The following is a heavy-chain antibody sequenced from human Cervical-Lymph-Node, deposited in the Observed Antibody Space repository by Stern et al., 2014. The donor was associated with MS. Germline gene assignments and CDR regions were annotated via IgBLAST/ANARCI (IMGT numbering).Heavy chain of an antibody. D-gene: IGHD3-3*01. V-gene: IGHV4-31*03. J-gene: IGHJ4*02. CDR3: ARVSYDFWSGYYVFDY. CDR1: GCSISSGGYY. CDR2: IYYGRST. Sequence: QLQLQESGPGLVKPSQTLSLTCTFSGCSISSGGYYWSWIRQHPGKGLEWIGDIYYGRSTYYNQSLKSRVTISVDTSKNQFSLKLSSVTAADTAVYYCARVSYDFWSGYYVFDYWGQGTLVTVSS.